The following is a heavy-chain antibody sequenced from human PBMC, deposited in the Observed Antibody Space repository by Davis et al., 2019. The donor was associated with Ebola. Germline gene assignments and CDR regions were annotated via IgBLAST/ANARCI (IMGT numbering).Heavy chain of an antibody. V-gene: IGHV3-23*01. CDR2: LGSSGTDP. D-gene: IGHD2-15*01. J-gene: IGHJ6*02. CDR3: AKDLFWWSAADV. Sequence: GESLKISCAASGFTLTSCAMNWVRQAPGKGLEWVSGLGSSGTDPHYADSVKGRFIISRDDSKNTLYLQMNSLRAEDTALYYCAKDLFWWSAADVWGQGTTVTVSS. CDR1: GFTLTSCA.